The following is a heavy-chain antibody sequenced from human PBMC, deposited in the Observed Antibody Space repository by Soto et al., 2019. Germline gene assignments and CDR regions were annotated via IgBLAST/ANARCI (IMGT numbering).Heavy chain of an antibody. J-gene: IGHJ4*02. D-gene: IGHD2-15*01. Sequence: QLLESGPRLVKPSETLSLTCTVSTGSITSGDYFWGWIRQPPGKGLEFIGSMHSSGGTYYSPSLKSRVSISMDKAKNQFSLKLTSVTTADTAVYFCAGVVVGATRQTGSDHLGQGTLVTVS. CDR2: MHSSGGT. CDR3: AGVVVGATRQTGSDH. V-gene: IGHV4-39*01. CDR1: TGSITSGDYF.